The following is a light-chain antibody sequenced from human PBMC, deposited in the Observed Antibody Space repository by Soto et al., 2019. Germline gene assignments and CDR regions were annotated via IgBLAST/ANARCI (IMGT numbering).Light chain of an antibody. V-gene: IGKV3-11*01. CDR3: QQRGNWPRTWA. CDR2: DAS. CDR1: QSIDTN. Sequence: ATLSCKASQSIDTNLGWYQQKPGQVPRLLIYDASLRATGIPARFTGSGSGTDFTLTISSLEPEDFAVYYCQQRGNWPRTWAFGQGTKVDIK. J-gene: IGKJ1*01.